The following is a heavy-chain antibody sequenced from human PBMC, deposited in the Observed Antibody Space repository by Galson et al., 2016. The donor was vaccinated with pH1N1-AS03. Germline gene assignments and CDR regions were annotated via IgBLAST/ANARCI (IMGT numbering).Heavy chain of an antibody. CDR2: ISGYDDDT. CDR1: GYTFSTYG. CDR3: AREGHGGRYRTDAFDI. D-gene: IGHD1-26*01. J-gene: IGHJ3*02. Sequence: SGYTFSTYGVSWVRQAPGQGLEWMGWISGYDDDTNYAQNVAGRVTMTTDKSTSTVYMELRSLRSDETAVYYCAREGHGGRYRTDAFDIWGQGTMVTVSS. V-gene: IGHV1-18*04.